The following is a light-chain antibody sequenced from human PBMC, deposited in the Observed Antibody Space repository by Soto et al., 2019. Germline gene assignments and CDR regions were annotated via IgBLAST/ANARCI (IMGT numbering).Light chain of an antibody. Sequence: NRMTESTGYSAALGGGPVIITSLASQTIRVYLNWSQQKPGKAPKALIYESSLLQSGVPSRFSGRGSGTDFTRPSCRQDPEDFAVYYCPQRSNVPITFWQGTLLEIK. CDR2: ESS. CDR3: PQRSNVPIT. CDR1: QTIRVY. V-gene: IGKV1-39*01. J-gene: IGKJ5*01.